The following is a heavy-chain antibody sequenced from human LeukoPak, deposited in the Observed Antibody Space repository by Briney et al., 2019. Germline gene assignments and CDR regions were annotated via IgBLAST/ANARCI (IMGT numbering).Heavy chain of an antibody. CDR1: GYTFTSYG. Sequence: ASVKVSCKASGYTFTSYGISWVRQAPGQGLEWMGWISAYNGNTNYAQKLQGRVTMTTDTSTSTAYMELRSPRSDDTAVYYCARAKEREYYYDSSGYPYWGQGTLVTVSS. D-gene: IGHD3-22*01. J-gene: IGHJ4*02. V-gene: IGHV1-18*01. CDR2: ISAYNGNT. CDR3: ARAKEREYYYDSSGYPY.